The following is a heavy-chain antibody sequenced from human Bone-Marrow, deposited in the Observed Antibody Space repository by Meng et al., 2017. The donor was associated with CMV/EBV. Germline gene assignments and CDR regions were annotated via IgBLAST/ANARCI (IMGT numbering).Heavy chain of an antibody. Sequence: FDTYWIAWVRQMPGKGLELMGINYPGDSDTRYSSSFEGQVTISADKSISTAFLKWRTLKTSDTAMYFCARQAGTTSWPDYYFGLDVWGQGTTVTVSS. J-gene: IGHJ6*02. CDR3: ARQAGTTSWPDYYFGLDV. V-gene: IGHV5-51*01. CDR1: FDTYW. CDR2: NYPGDSDT. D-gene: IGHD1-1*01.